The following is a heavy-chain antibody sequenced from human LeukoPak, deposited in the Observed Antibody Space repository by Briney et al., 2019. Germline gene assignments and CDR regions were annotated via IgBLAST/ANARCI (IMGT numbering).Heavy chain of an antibody. J-gene: IGHJ5*02. CDR1: GFTFSSYS. CDR3: ARGVEVVAAANNWFDP. D-gene: IGHD2-2*01. CDR2: ISTSSIYI. V-gene: IGHV3-21*01. Sequence: GGSLRLSCAASGFTFSSYSMNWVRQAPGKGLEWVSSISTSSIYIYYADSVKGRFTISRDNAKHSLFLQMNSLRAEDTAVYYCARGVEVVAAANNWFDPWGQGTLVTVSS.